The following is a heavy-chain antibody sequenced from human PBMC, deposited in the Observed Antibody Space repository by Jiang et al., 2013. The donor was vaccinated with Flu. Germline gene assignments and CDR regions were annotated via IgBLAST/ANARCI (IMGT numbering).Heavy chain of an antibody. Sequence: QVQLQESGPGLVEPSQTLSLTCSVSGGAIISDDHYWTWIRQPPGKGLEWIGYISYSGNNYYNPSLKRRVTMSVDTSQNKFSLQLTSVMGADTAMYYCARQPRIVLMAGAFDNWGQGILVTVSP. D-gene: IGHD2/OR15-2a*01. CDR3: ARQPRIVLMAGAFDN. J-gene: IGHJ4*02. CDR1: GGAIISDDHY. V-gene: IGHV4-30-4*01. CDR2: ISYSGNN.